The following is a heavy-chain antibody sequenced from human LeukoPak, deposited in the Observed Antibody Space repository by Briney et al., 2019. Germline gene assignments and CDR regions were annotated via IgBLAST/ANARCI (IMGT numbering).Heavy chain of an antibody. J-gene: IGHJ6*03. V-gene: IGHV3-7*01. D-gene: IGHD3-9*01. CDR2: IKQDGSEK. Sequence: QPGGSLRLSCAASGFTFSSYWMSWVRQAPGKGLEWVANIKQDGSEKYYVDSVKGRFTISRDNAKNSLYLQMNSLRAEDTAVYYCARDFPTYYDILTGPPMDVWGKGTTVTVSS. CDR1: GFTFSSYW. CDR3: ARDFPTYYDILTGPPMDV.